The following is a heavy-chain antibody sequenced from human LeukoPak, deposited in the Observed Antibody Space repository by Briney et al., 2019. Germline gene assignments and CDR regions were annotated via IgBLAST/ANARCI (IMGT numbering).Heavy chain of an antibody. CDR2: IIPISGTT. J-gene: IGHJ6*03. V-gene: IGHV1-69*05. CDR1: GGTFNSYA. CDR3: ARGERYCTGGSCYSPYYYYMDV. D-gene: IGHD2-15*01. Sequence: SVKVSCKASGGTFNSYAVNWVRQAPGQGLEWMGGIIPISGTTNYAQKFQGRVTITTDEYTATPYMELSSLRSEDTAVYYCARGERYCTGGSCYSPYYYYMDVWDKGTTITVSS.